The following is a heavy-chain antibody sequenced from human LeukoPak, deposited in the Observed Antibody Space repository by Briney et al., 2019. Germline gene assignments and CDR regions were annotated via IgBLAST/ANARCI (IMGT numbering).Heavy chain of an antibody. CDR1: GYTFTSYG. V-gene: IGHV1-18*01. Sequence: ASVKVSCKASGYTFTSYGISWVRQAPGQGLEWMGWTSAYNGNTNYAQKFQGRVTMTIDTSTSIAYMELRSLRSDDTAVYYCARDLGAFYGSGSPWYFDSWGQGTLATVSS. J-gene: IGHJ4*02. CDR2: TSAYNGNT. D-gene: IGHD3-10*01. CDR3: ARDLGAFYGSGSPWYFDS.